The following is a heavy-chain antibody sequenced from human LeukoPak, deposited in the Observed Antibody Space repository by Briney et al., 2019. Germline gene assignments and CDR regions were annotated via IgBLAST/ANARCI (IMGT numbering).Heavy chain of an antibody. CDR3: AREVSTLPGYFDY. D-gene: IGHD1-14*01. Sequence: ASVKVSCKASGYTFTGYYMHWVRQAPGQGLEWMGWINPNSGGTNYAQKLQGRVTMTTDTSTSTAYMELRSLRSDDTAVYYCAREVSTLPGYFDYWGQGTLVTVSS. CDR1: GYTFTGYY. CDR2: INPNSGGT. V-gene: IGHV1-2*02. J-gene: IGHJ4*02.